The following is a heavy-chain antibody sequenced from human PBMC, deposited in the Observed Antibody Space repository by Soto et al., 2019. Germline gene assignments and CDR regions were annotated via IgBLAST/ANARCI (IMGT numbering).Heavy chain of an antibody. CDR2: ISGSGGST. J-gene: IGHJ6*02. Sequence: GGSLRLSCAASGFTFSSYAMSWVRQAPGKGLEWVSAISGSGGSTYYADSVKGRFTISRDNSKNTLYLQMNSLRAEDTAVYYCAKSSPAYFGGWYHYSGMDVWGQGTTVTVSS. CDR1: GFTFSSYA. V-gene: IGHV3-23*01. D-gene: IGHD6-19*01. CDR3: AKSSPAYFGGWYHYSGMDV.